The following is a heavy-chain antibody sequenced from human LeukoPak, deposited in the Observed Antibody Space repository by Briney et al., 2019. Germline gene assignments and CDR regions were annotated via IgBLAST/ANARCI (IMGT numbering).Heavy chain of an antibody. CDR1: DGSISSYY. Sequence: PSETLSLTCTVSDGSISSYYWSWIRQPPGKGLEWIGYIYYSGSTNYNPSLKSRVTISVGTSKNQFSLKLSSVTAADTAVYYCAVGGAFDIWGQGTMVTVSS. CDR3: AVGGAFDI. D-gene: IGHD2-15*01. V-gene: IGHV4-59*08. CDR2: IYYSGST. J-gene: IGHJ3*02.